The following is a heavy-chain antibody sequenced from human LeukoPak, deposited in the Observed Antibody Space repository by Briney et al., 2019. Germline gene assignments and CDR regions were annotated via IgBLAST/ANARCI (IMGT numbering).Heavy chain of an antibody. J-gene: IGHJ5*02. CDR1: GYSFTNYW. CDR2: IYPGDSDT. CDR3: VRRPMDSGSPFDP. V-gene: IGHV5-51*01. D-gene: IGHD5-12*01. Sequence: GESLKISCKGSGYSFTNYWIGWVRQMPGKGLEWMGIIYPGDSDTRYSPSFQGQVTISVDKSISTAYLQWSSLKASDTAMYYCVRRPMDSGSPFDPWGQGTLVTVSS.